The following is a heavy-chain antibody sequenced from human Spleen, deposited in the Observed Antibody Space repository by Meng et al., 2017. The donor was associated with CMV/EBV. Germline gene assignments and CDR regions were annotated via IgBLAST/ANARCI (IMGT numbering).Heavy chain of an antibody. Sequence: GESLKISCAASGFTFSDYWMSWVRQAPGKGLEWVSIIYRGGSGIYYADSVKGRFTTSRDDSKNTLYLQMNSLRAEDTAVYYCAKDQPSSGYALDYWGQGTLVTVSS. D-gene: IGHD5-12*01. CDR2: IYRGGSGI. V-gene: IGHV3-23*03. CDR3: AKDQPSSGYALDY. J-gene: IGHJ4*02. CDR1: GFTFSDYW.